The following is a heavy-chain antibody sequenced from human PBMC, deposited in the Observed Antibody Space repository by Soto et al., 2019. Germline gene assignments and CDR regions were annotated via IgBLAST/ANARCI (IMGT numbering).Heavy chain of an antibody. V-gene: IGHV3-23*01. D-gene: IGHD6-19*01. Sequence: GGSLRLSCAASGFTFASYAMSWVRQAPGKGLEWVSAISGSGGIKNYADSVEGRVTISRDNSKETLYLQMNSLRAEDTAVYYCAKGLYSSGWYLDYWGQGTLVTVSS. CDR2: ISGSGGIK. CDR1: GFTFASYA. CDR3: AKGLYSSGWYLDY. J-gene: IGHJ4*02.